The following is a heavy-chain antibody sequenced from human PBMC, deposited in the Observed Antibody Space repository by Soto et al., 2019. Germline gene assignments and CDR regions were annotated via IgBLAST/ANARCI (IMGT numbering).Heavy chain of an antibody. CDR3: ARTHYGDSPNWFDP. V-gene: IGHV4-61*01. D-gene: IGHD4-17*01. CDR2: IYYSGST. J-gene: IGHJ5*02. CDR1: CGCVSSGIYY. Sequence: LSLTCTVSCGCVSSGIYYWSWIRQPPGKGLEWIGYIYYSGSTNYNPSLKSRVTISVDTSKNQFSLKLSSVTAADTAVYYCARTHYGDSPNWFDPWGQGTLVTVSS.